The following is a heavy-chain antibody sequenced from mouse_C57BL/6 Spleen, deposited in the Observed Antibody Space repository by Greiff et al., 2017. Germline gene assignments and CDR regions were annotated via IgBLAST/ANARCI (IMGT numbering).Heavy chain of an antibody. V-gene: IGHV1-52*01. CDR2: IDPSDSDT. CDR3: ARGGTTLEDY. D-gene: IGHD1-1*01. J-gene: IGHJ2*01. CDR1: GYTFTSYW. Sequence: QVQLQQPGAELVRPGSSVKLSCKASGYTFTSYWMHWVKQRPIHGLEWIGNIDPSDSDTHSNQKFKDKATLTVDKSSSTAYMQLSSLTSEDSAVYYCARGGTTLEDYWGQGTTLTVSA.